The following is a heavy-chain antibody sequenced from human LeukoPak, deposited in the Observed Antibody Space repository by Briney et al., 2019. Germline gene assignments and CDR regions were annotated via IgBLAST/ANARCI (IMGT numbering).Heavy chain of an antibody. CDR2: IYYSGST. Sequence: PSETLSLTCPVSGGSISSSSYYWGWIRQPLGKGLEWIGSIYYSGSTYYNPSLKSRVTISVDTSKNQFSLKLSSVTAADTAVYYCARRSVTTMVPFDYWGQGTLVTVSS. CDR3: ARRSVTTMVPFDY. CDR1: GGSISSSSYY. D-gene: IGHD4-11*01. J-gene: IGHJ4*02. V-gene: IGHV4-39*01.